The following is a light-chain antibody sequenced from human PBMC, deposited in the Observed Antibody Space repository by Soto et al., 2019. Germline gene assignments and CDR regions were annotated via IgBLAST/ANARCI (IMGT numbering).Light chain of an antibody. V-gene: IGKV3-11*01. Sequence: VLTQSPATLSLSPGERATLSCRASQSVSTYLAWYQQAPGRPPRLLIYDASKRAPGIPARFSGSGSGTDFTLTVSSLEPEDFAVYYCQQSSNWQGTFGRGTKVDIK. CDR3: QQSSNWQGT. CDR1: QSVSTY. J-gene: IGKJ1*01. CDR2: DAS.